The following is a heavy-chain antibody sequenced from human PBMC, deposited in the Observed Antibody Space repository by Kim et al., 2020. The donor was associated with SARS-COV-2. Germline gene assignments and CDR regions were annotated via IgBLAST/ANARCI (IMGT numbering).Heavy chain of an antibody. Sequence: LSLTCAASGFTFSTSGMHWVRQAPGKGLEWVAIIWYDGSNKYYADSVKGRFTISRDNSKNTLYLQMNSLRAEDTALYYCARSILYCSGGTCYDEGFDYWGQGTPVTVSS. D-gene: IGHD2-15*01. CDR1: GFTFSTSG. V-gene: IGHV3-33*01. J-gene: IGHJ4*02. CDR3: ARSILYCSGGTCYDEGFDY. CDR2: IWYDGSNK.